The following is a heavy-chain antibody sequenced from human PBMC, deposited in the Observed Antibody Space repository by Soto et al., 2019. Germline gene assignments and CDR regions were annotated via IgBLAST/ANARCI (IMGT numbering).Heavy chain of an antibody. CDR3: ARLIGNSWLDS. D-gene: IGHD2-8*01. Sequence: SQTLSLTCAISGDSISSNSATWDWIRPSPSRGLEWLGRTYYRSKWYNDYAVSVKSRITINPDTSNNQLSLQLNSVTPDDTAVYYCARLIGNSWLDSWGQGTLVTSPQ. V-gene: IGHV6-1*01. J-gene: IGHJ5*01. CDR2: TYYRSKWYN. CDR1: GDSISSNSAT.